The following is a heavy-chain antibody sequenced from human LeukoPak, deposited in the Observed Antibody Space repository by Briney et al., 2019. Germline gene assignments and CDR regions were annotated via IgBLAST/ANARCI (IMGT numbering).Heavy chain of an antibody. V-gene: IGHV3-23*01. D-gene: IGHD6-19*01. CDR2: ISNSGGNT. CDR3: AKDGGWPRIFDC. CDR1: GFPFSSYA. Sequence: GGSLSQSRAASGFPFSSYAMSWVRQAPGKGLEWVSSISNSGGNTYYADSVKGRFTISRDSSKNTLYLQMNSLRAEDTAVYYCAKDGGWPRIFDCWGRGLWFPFSS. J-gene: IGHJ4*02.